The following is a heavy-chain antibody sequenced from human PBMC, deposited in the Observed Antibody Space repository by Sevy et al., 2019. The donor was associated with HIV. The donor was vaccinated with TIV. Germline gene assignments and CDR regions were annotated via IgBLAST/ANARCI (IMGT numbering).Heavy chain of an antibody. D-gene: IGHD3-3*01. J-gene: IGHJ6*03. CDR2: TYYRSKWYN. V-gene: IGHV6-1*01. CDR3: ASQKTYYDFWSGYYRNYYYYYMDV. CDR1: GDSVSSNSAA. Sequence: SQTLSLTCAISGDSVSSNSAAWNWIRQSPSRGLEWLGRTYYRSKWYNDYAVSVKSRITINPDKSKNQFSLQLNFVTPEDTAVYYCASQKTYYDFWSGYYRNYYYYYMDVWGKGTTVTVSS.